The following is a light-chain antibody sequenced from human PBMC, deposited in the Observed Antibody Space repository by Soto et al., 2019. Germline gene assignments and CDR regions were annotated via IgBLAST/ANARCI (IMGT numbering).Light chain of an antibody. CDR3: LQHNSYPLT. J-gene: IGKJ4*01. CDR2: DAS. Sequence: DIQMTQSPSTLSASVGDRVTITCRASQSISSWLAWYQQKPGKAPKLLIYDASSLESGVPSRFSGSGSGTEFTLTISSLRPEDFATYYCLQHNSYPLTFGGGAKVDTK. CDR1: QSISSW. V-gene: IGKV1-5*01.